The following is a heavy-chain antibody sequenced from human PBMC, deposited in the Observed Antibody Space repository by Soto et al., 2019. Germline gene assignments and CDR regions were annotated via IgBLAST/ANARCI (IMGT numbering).Heavy chain of an antibody. CDR3: ARAQATIVVVGR. CDR2: IYYSGST. V-gene: IGHV4-39*02. CDR1: GDSISSSNTYY. D-gene: IGHD2-15*01. J-gene: IGHJ4*02. Sequence: SETLSLTCTVSGDSISSSNTYYWGWIRQPPGKGLEWIGNIYYSGSTYYNPSLRSRVTISFDASKNQFSLKLNSVTAAYTAVYYCARAQATIVVVGRWGQGTLVTVSS.